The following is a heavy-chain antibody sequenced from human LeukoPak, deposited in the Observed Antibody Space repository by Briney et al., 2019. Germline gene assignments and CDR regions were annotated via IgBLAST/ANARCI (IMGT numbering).Heavy chain of an antibody. CDR2: MNPNSGNT. CDR3: ARGLNRKCSGGSCYYFDY. J-gene: IGHJ4*02. D-gene: IGHD2-15*01. V-gene: IGHV1-8*01. Sequence: ASVKVSCKASGYTFTSYDINWVRQATGQGLEWMGWMNPNSGNTGYAQKFQGRVTKTRNTSISTAYMELSSLRSEDTAVYYCARGLNRKCSGGSCYYFDYWGQGTLVTVSS. CDR1: GYTFTSYD.